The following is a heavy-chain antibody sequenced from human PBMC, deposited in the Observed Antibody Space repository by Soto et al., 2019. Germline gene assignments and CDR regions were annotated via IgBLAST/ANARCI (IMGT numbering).Heavy chain of an antibody. CDR2: ISSSSSYI. D-gene: IGHD3-16*02. Sequence: PGGPLRLSVAASEFTSVGDSMNWVRHVPGKGLEWFSSISSSSSYIYYADSVKGRFTISRDNAKNSLYLQMNSLRAEDTAVYYCARDIVLARAFDIWGQGTMVTVSS. V-gene: IGHV3-21*01. CDR1: EFTSVGDS. J-gene: IGHJ3*02. CDR3: ARDIVLARAFDI.